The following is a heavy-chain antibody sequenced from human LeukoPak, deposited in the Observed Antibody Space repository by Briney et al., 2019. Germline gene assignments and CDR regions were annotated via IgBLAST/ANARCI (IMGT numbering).Heavy chain of an antibody. V-gene: IGHV1-46*03. CDR1: GYIFTSYY. CDR3: ARGERKRYYYYYYMDA. Sequence: EASVKVSCKASGYIFTSYYMLWVRQAPGQGLEWMGIINPRGGTTSYVQKFQGRVTMTRDMSTSTVYMELSSLRSEDTAVYYCARGERKRYYYYYYMDAWGKGTTVTVSS. J-gene: IGHJ6*03. D-gene: IGHD1-1*01. CDR2: INPRGGTT.